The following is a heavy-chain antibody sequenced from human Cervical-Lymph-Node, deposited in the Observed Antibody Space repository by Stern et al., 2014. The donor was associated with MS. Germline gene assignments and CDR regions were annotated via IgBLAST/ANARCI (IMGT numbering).Heavy chain of an antibody. CDR3: ATVRGAAGYYYQGLDV. D-gene: IGHD6-13*01. V-gene: IGHV5-51*01. J-gene: IGHJ6*02. Sequence: VQLVQSGAEVKKPGESLKISCKGSGYRFSTYWIGWVRQVPGKGLEWMGIIYPWASATSNSPSYQGKVTITADKSTSTAYLQWRSLRASDTAMYYCATVRGAAGYYYQGLDVWGQGTTVTVSS. CDR1: GYRFSTYW. CDR2: IYPWASAT.